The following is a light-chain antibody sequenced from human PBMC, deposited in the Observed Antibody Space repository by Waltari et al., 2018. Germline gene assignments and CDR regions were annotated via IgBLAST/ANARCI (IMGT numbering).Light chain of an antibody. J-gene: IGKJ2*01. CDR1: QSVSSY. CDR2: DAS. CDR3: QQRSNSYT. V-gene: IGKV3-11*01. Sequence: EIVLTQSPATLSLSPGYRATLSCRASQSVSSYLAWYQQKPGQAPSLLLYDASNRATGIPARFSGSGSGTDFTLTISSLEPEDFAVYYWQQRSNSYTFGQGTKLEIK.